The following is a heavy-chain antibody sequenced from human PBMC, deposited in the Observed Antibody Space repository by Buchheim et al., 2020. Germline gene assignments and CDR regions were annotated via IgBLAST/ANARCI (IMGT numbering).Heavy chain of an antibody. V-gene: IGHV4-61*01. J-gene: IGHJ5*02. CDR1: GGSVSSGSYY. D-gene: IGHD4-17*01. Sequence: QVQLQESGPGLVKPSETLSLTCTVSGGSVSSGSYYWSWIRQPPGKGLEWIGYIYYSGSTNYNPSLKSRVTISVDTYKNQFSLKLSSVTAADTAVYYCARETPTVTTRGGWFDPWGQGTL. CDR3: ARETPTVTTRGGWFDP. CDR2: IYYSGST.